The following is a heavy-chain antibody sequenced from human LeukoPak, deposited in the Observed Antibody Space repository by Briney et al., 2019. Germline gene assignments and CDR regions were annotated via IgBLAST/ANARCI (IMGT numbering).Heavy chain of an antibody. CDR3: AKDILLQMGGTVDY. J-gene: IGHJ4*02. CDR2: IRYDGSNK. CDR1: GFTFSSYA. Sequence: GGSLRLSCAASGFTFSSYAMHWVRQAPGKGLEWVAVIRYDGSNKYYADSVKGRFTISRDNSKNTLYLQMNSLRAEDTAVYYCAKDILLQMGGTVDYWGQGTLVTVSS. V-gene: IGHV3-30*02. D-gene: IGHD2/OR15-2a*01.